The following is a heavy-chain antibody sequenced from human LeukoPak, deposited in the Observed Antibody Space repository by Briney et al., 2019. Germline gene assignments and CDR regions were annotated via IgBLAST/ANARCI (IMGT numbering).Heavy chain of an antibody. CDR1: GYTFTGHY. V-gene: IGHV1-2*02. D-gene: IGHD3-22*01. CDR3: ARVNGDSSGYYPDY. CDR2: INPNSGGT. J-gene: IGHJ4*02. Sequence: GASVKVSCKASGYTFTGHYMHWVRQAPGQGLEWMGWINPNSGGTNYAQKFQGRVTMTRDTSISTAYMELSRLRSDDTAVYYCARVNGDSSGYYPDYWGQGTRVTVSS.